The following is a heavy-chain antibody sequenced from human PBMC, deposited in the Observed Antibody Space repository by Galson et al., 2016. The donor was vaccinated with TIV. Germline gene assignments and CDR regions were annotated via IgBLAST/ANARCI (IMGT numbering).Heavy chain of an antibody. CDR2: INPIFGTA. D-gene: IGHD3-10*01. J-gene: IGHJ4*02. CDR1: GGTFSNFV. V-gene: IGHV1-69*06. Sequence: SVKVPCKASGGTFSNFVISWVRQAPGQGLEWMGSINPIFGTANYAQKFQGRVTITADTSTSTINMELSSLRSEDTAVYYCARGRGYYFGSGSSYFDYWGQGSLVTVSS. CDR3: ARGRGYYFGSGSSYFDY.